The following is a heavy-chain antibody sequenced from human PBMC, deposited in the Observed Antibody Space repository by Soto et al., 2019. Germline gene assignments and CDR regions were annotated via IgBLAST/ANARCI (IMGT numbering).Heavy chain of an antibody. CDR1: GASIAGSSY. CDR2: FSLSGTT. V-gene: IGHV4-4*07. D-gene: IGHD2-8*02. Sequence: QVQLQESGPGLMKPSETLSLTCSVSGASIAGSSYWSWIRQPAGKGLEWIGRFSLSGTTNYSPSLRSRVTMSADVSKNQSSLRLTSVTAADTALYYCARGMTPPGAPAWYYFDSWGQGTLVTVSS. CDR3: ARGMTPPGAPAWYYFDS. J-gene: IGHJ4*02.